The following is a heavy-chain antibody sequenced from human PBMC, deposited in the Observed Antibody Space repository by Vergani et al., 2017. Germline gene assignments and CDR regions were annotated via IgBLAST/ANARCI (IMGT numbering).Heavy chain of an antibody. CDR1: GYTFTSYY. D-gene: IGHD3-22*01. V-gene: IGHV1-46*01. CDR2: INPSGGST. Sequence: QVQLVQSGAEVKEPGASVKVSCKASGYTFTSYYMHWVRQAPGQGLEWMGIINPSGGSTSYAQKFQGRVTITADKSTSTAYMELSSLRSDDTAVYYCARDIRMSDSSGYYYAALDYWGQGTLVTVSS. J-gene: IGHJ4*02. CDR3: ARDIRMSDSSGYYYAALDY.